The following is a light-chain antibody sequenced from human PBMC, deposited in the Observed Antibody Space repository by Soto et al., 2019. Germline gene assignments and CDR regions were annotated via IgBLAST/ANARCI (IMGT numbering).Light chain of an antibody. J-gene: IGKJ3*01. CDR2: DAS. CDR3: QQRSHLFT. CDR1: QSLSNF. V-gene: IGKV3-11*01. Sequence: EIVLTQSPATLSLSPGERATLSCRASQSLSNFLAWYQQKPGQAPRLLIYDASNRATGIPVRFSGSGSGTDFTLTISSLAPDDFALSYCQQRSHLFTFGPGTTVEIK.